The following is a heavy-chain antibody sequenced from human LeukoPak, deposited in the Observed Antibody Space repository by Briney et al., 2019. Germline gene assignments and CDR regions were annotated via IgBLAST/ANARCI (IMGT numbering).Heavy chain of an antibody. D-gene: IGHD6-13*01. CDR2: ISYDGSNK. Sequence: GGSLRLSCAASGFTFSSYAMHWVRQAPGKGLEWVAVISYDGSNKYYADSVKGRFTISRDNSKNTLYLQMNSLRAEDTAVYYCARDRYSSWYSRFDYWGQGTLVTVSS. CDR3: ARDRYSSWYSRFDY. V-gene: IGHV3-30*04. J-gene: IGHJ4*02. CDR1: GFTFSSYA.